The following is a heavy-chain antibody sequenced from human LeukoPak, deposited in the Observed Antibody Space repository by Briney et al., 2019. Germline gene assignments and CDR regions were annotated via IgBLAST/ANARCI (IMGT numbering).Heavy chain of an antibody. CDR2: ISSSSSYI. CDR3: AKGRTDSAAASYYFDY. CDR1: GFTFSSYS. V-gene: IGHV3-21*04. Sequence: GGSLRLSCAASGFTFSSYSMNWVRQAPGKGLEWVSSISSSSSYIYYADSVKGRFTISRDNAKNSLYLQMNSLRTEDTALYYCAKGRTDSAAASYYFDYWGQGTLVTVSS. D-gene: IGHD2-2*01. J-gene: IGHJ4*02.